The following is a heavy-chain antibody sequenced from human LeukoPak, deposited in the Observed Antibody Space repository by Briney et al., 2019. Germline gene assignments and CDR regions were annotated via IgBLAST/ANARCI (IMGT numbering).Heavy chain of an antibody. V-gene: IGHV1-69*01. Sequence: GSSVKVSCKASGGTFSNYAINWVRQAPGQGLEWMGGIIPIFGTANYAQNFQGRVTITADESTTTAYLELSGLRSEDTAVYYCARVYYGSGSLHYYYYYMDVWGKGTTVTISS. D-gene: IGHD3-10*01. J-gene: IGHJ6*03. CDR2: IIPIFGTA. CDR1: GGTFSNYA. CDR3: ARVYYGSGSLHYYYYYMDV.